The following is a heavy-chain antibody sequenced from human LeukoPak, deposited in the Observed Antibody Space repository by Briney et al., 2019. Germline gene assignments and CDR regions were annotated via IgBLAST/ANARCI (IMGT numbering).Heavy chain of an antibody. CDR1: GFTFDDYA. D-gene: IGHD5-18*01. Sequence: GGSLRLSCAASGFTFDDYAMHWVRQAPGKGLEWVSLISWDGGSTYYADSVKGRFTISSDNSKNSLYLQMNSLRAEDTALYYCARPRGGYSYGEGAYFDYWGQGTLVTVSS. CDR3: ARPRGGYSYGEGAYFDY. J-gene: IGHJ4*02. V-gene: IGHV3-43D*03. CDR2: ISWDGGST.